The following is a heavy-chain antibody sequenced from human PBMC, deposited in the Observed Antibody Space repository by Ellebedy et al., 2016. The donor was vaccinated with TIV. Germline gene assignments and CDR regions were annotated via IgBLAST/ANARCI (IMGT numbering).Heavy chain of an antibody. CDR2: SRGGDGTT. CDR1: GFIFSRTD. J-gene: IGHJ4*02. V-gene: IGHV3-23*01. Sequence: GESLKISCAASGFIFSRTDMSWVRQTPGKELEWVSVSRGGDGTTYYADSVKGRFTISRDNSKNKLYLDMNSLRVEDTAVYYCAKNLGGFAGYANCDHWGQGTLVTVSS. CDR3: AKNLGGFAGYANCDH. D-gene: IGHD5-12*01.